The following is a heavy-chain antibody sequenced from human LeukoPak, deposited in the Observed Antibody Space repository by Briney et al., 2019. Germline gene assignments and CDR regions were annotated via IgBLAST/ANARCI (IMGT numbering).Heavy chain of an antibody. V-gene: IGHV3-53*01. CDR1: GFTVSSNY. Sequence: PGGSLRLSCAASGFTVSSNYMSWVRQAPGKGLEWVSVIYSGGSTYYADSVKGRFTISRDNSKNTLYLQMNSLRAEDTAVYYCARDRACGGDCYSDYWGQGTLVTVSS. J-gene: IGHJ4*02. D-gene: IGHD2-21*02. CDR3: ARDRACGGDCYSDY. CDR2: IYSGGST.